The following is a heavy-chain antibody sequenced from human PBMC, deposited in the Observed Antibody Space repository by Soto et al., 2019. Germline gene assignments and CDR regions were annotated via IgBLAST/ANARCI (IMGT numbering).Heavy chain of an antibody. CDR3: ARAHGSGDYHFDY. J-gene: IGHJ4*02. V-gene: IGHV1-2*04. D-gene: IGHD3-10*01. CDR1: GYTFTGYY. Sequence: ASVKVSCKASGYTFTGYYMHWVRQAPGQGLEWMGWINPNSGGTNYAQKFQGWVTMTRDTSISTAYMELSRLRSDDTAVYYCARAHGSGDYHFDYWGQGTLVTVSS. CDR2: INPNSGGT.